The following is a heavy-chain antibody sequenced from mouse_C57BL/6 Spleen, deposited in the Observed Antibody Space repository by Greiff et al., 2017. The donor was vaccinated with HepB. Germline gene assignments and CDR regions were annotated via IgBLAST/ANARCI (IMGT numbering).Heavy chain of an antibody. CDR3: ARELRGYFDY. V-gene: IGHV1-64*01. CDR2: IHPNSGST. CDR1: GYTFTSYW. Sequence: QAQLQQPGAELVKPGASVKLSCKASGYTFTSYWMHWVKQRPGQGLEWIGMIHPNSGSTNYNEKFKSKATLTVDKSASTAYMQRSSRTSEDSAVYYCARELRGYFDYWGQGTTLTVSS. J-gene: IGHJ2*01.